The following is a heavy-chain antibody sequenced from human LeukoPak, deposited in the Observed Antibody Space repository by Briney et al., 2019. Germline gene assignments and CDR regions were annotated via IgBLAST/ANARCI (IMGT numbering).Heavy chain of an antibody. CDR1: GGSFSGYY. J-gene: IGHJ4*02. Sequence: SETLSLTCAVYGGSFSGYYWSWIRQPPGKGLEWIGEINHSGSTNYNPSLKSRVTISVDTSKNQFSLKLSSVTAADTAVYYCARALSFGDAGDYWGQGTLVTVSS. D-gene: IGHD3-10*01. V-gene: IGHV4-34*01. CDR2: INHSGST. CDR3: ARALSFGDAGDY.